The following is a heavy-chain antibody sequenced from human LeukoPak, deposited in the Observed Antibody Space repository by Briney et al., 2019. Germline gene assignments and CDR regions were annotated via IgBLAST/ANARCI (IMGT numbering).Heavy chain of an antibody. J-gene: IGHJ4*02. Sequence: GGSLRLSCAASGFTCSSYSMNWVRQAPGKGLEWVSSISSSSSYIYYADSVKGRFTISRDNAKNSLYLQMNSLRAEDTAVYYCARLQGSGSYAYFDYWGQGTLVTVSS. CDR2: ISSSSSYI. V-gene: IGHV3-21*01. D-gene: IGHD1-26*01. CDR1: GFTCSSYS. CDR3: ARLQGSGSYAYFDY.